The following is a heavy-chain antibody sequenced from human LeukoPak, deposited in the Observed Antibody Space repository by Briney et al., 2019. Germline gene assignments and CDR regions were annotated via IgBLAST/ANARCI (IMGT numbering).Heavy chain of an antibody. CDR1: GFTFSSFW. CDR3: ARCPAVVGLYGLDV. V-gene: IGHV3-7*01. D-gene: IGHD2-15*01. J-gene: IGHJ6*02. Sequence: GGSLRLSCAASGFTFSSFWMSWVRQAPGKGLEWVANIKQDSSEKNYVDSVKGRFTISRDNTKNSLYLQMNSLGAEDTAVYYCARCPAVVGLYGLDVWGQGTTVTVSS. CDR2: IKQDSSEK.